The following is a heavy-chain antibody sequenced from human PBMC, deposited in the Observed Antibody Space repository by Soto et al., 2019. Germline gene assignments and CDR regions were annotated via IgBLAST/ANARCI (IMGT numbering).Heavy chain of an antibody. CDR3: ARERTTMVRALDV. Sequence: EVQLVESGGGLVQPGGSLRLSCAASGFTFSSFWMNWVRQAPGKGLEWVANIRQDGSEKYYVDSVKGRFTISRDNGENSLYLQLNSLTSEDTAVYSCARERTTMVRALDVWGQGTTVTVSS. CDR2: IRQDGSEK. J-gene: IGHJ6*02. CDR1: GFTFSSFW. D-gene: IGHD3-10*01. V-gene: IGHV3-7*01.